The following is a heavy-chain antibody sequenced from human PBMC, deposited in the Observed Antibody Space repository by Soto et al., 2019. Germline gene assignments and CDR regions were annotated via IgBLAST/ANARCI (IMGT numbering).Heavy chain of an antibody. CDR2: ISGNSGGI. CDR1: GFTFDDYA. CDR3: ANLPGYSSGWRDY. V-gene: IGHV3-9*01. D-gene: IGHD6-19*01. Sequence: EVQLVESGGGWVQPGRSLRLSCAASGFTFDDYAMHWVRQAPGKGLEGVPGISGNSGGIGYADSGTGRFTISRDNAKNTLYLQMNSLRAENTALYYCANLPGYSSGWRDYWGQGTLVTVSS. J-gene: IGHJ4*02.